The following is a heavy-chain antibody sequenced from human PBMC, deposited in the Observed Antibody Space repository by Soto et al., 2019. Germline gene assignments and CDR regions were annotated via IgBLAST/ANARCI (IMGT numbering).Heavy chain of an antibody. CDR1: GVTFSSYA. J-gene: IGHJ4*02. CDR2: ISGSGGST. V-gene: IGHV3-23*01. D-gene: IGHD1-26*01. Sequence: EVQLLESGGGLVQPGGSMRLSCAASGVTFSSYAMSWVRQAPGKGLEWVSAISGSGGSTYYADSVKGRFTISRDNSKNTLYLQMNSLRAEDTAVYYCAKDPSGSYLYYFDYWGQGTLVTVSS. CDR3: AKDPSGSYLYYFDY.